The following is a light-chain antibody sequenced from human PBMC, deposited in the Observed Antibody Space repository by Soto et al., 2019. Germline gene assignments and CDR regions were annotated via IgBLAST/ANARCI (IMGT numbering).Light chain of an antibody. CDR1: QFISSC. J-gene: IGKJ2*01. CDR2: DVS. CDR3: QRCNAYLFT. Sequence: DIHMTQSPSTLSASVGDRVTMTCRASQFISSCLAWYQQKPGKAPKLLIYDVSTLRSGVPSRFSGSGSGTEFTLTISSLQPDDFATYYCQRCNAYLFTFGQGTKLEIK. V-gene: IGKV1-5*01.